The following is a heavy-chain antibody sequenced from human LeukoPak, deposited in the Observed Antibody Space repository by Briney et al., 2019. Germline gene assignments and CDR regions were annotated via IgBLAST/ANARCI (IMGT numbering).Heavy chain of an antibody. CDR3: ARGRGNYYGSGSYYNGAYYYYGMDV. D-gene: IGHD3-10*01. V-gene: IGHV4-39*07. CDR1: GGSISSSSYY. Sequence: SETLSLTCTVSGGSISSSSYYWGWIRQPPGKGLEWIGSIYYSGSTYYNPSLKSRVTISVDTSKNQFSLKLSSVTAADTAVYYCARGRGNYYGSGSYYNGAYYYYGMDVWGQGTTVTVSS. CDR2: IYYSGST. J-gene: IGHJ6*02.